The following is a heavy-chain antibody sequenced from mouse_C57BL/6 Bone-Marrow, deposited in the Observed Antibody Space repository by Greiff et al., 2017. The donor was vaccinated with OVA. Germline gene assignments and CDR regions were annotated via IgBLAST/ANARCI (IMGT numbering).Heavy chain of an antibody. V-gene: IGHV1-64*01. D-gene: IGHD2-2*01. CDR1: GYTFTSYW. J-gene: IGHJ3*01. CDR3: ARWGGYPAWFAY. CDR2: IHPNSGST. Sequence: VQLQQPGAELVKPGASVKLSCKASGYTFTSYWMHWVKQRPGQGLEWIGMIHPNSGSTNYNEKFKSKATLTVDKSSSTAYMQLSSLTSEDSAVYYCARWGGYPAWFAYWGQGTLVTVSA.